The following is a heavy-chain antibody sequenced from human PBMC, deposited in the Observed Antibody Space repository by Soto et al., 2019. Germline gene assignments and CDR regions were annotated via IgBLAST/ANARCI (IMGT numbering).Heavy chain of an antibody. CDR3: AKALMLGIAARPVYFDY. D-gene: IGHD6-6*01. V-gene: IGHV3-23*01. CDR1: GFTFSSYA. J-gene: IGHJ4*02. CDR2: ISGSGGST. Sequence: EVQLLESGGGLVQPGGSLRLSCAASGFTFSSYAMSWVRQAPGKGLEWVSAISGSGGSTHYADSVKGRFTISRDNSKNTLYLPMNSLRADDTAVYYCAKALMLGIAARPVYFDYWGQGPLVTVSS.